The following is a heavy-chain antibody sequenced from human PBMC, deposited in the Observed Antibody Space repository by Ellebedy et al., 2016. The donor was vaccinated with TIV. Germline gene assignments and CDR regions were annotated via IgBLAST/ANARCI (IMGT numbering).Heavy chain of an antibody. D-gene: IGHD5-18*01. CDR3: VRGHSYGRY. CDR2: IVGSGA. CDR1: GFTFSRFA. Sequence: GESLKISCAASGFTFSRFAITWVRQAPGKGLEWVSGIVGSGAQKYADSVKGRFTISRDNSKSTVDLQMNSLRAEDTAVYYCVRGHSYGRYWGQGNLVTVSS. V-gene: IGHV3-23*01. J-gene: IGHJ4*02.